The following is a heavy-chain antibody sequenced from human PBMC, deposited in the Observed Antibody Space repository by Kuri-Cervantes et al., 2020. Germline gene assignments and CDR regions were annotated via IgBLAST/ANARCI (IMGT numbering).Heavy chain of an antibody. V-gene: IGHV4-59*13. D-gene: IGHD1-26*01. CDR2: IHHTGST. CDR1: GASISTNY. J-gene: IGHJ4*02. Sequence: SETLSLTCTVSGASISTNYWSWIRQSPGKGLEWIGYIHHTGSTNHIPSLKSRVTISIDTSKNQFSLKLTSVIAADTAVYYCARAGIVGATGEFDYWGQGTLVTVSS. CDR3: ARAGIVGATGEFDY.